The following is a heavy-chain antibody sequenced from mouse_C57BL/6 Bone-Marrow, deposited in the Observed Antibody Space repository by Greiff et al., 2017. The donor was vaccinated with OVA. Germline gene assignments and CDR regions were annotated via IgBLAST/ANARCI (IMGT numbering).Heavy chain of an antibody. D-gene: IGHD2-4*01. Sequence: EVMLVESGPELVKPGASVKISCKASGYSFTGYYMHWVKQSHGNILDWIGYIYPYNGVSSYNQKFKGKATLTVDKSSSTAYMELRSLTSEDSAVYYCARRGLRRSHWYFDVWGTGTTVTVSS. V-gene: IGHV1-31*01. CDR2: IYPYNGVS. CDR1: GYSFTGYY. CDR3: ARRGLRRSHWYFDV. J-gene: IGHJ1*03.